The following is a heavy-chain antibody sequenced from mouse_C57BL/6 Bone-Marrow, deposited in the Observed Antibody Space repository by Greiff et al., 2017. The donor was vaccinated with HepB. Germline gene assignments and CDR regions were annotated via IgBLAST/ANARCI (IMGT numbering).Heavy chain of an antibody. CDR1: GYSFTGYY. V-gene: IGHV1-42*01. CDR2: INPSTGGT. Sequence: VQLQQSGPELVKPGASVKISCKASGYSFTGYYMNWVKQSPEKSLEWIGEINPSTGGTTYNQKFKAKATLTVDKSSSTAYMQLKSLTSEDSAVYYCARHYYGSSYHYAMDYWGQGTSVTVSS. CDR3: ARHYYGSSYHYAMDY. J-gene: IGHJ4*01. D-gene: IGHD1-1*01.